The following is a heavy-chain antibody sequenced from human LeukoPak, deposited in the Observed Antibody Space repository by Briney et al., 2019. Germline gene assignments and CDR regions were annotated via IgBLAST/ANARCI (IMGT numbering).Heavy chain of an antibody. Sequence: PGRSLRLSCAASGFTFSSYAMHWVRQAPGKGLEWVAVISYDGSNKYYADSVKGRFTISRDNSKNTLYLQMNSLRADDTAVYYCAKEGPRAEYFQHWGQGTLVTVSS. J-gene: IGHJ1*01. CDR3: AKEGPRAEYFQH. CDR1: GFTFSSYA. CDR2: ISYDGSNK. V-gene: IGHV3-30*04.